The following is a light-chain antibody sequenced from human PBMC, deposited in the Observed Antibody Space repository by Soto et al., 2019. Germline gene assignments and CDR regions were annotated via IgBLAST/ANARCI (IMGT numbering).Light chain of an antibody. V-gene: IGKV3-15*01. CDR3: QQYNNWPPA. Sequence: IVVTQSAATLSVSTGERAALSCRASQSVSSNLAWYQQKPGQAPRLLIYGASTRATGIPARFSGSGSGTEFTLTISSLQSEDFAVYYCQQYNNWPPAFGGGTKVDI. J-gene: IGKJ4*01. CDR1: QSVSSN. CDR2: GAS.